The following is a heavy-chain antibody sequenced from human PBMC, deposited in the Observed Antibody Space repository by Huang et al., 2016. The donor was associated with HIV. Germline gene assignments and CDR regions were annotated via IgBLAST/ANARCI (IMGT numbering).Heavy chain of an antibody. V-gene: IGHV4-34*02. J-gene: IGHJ6*02. CDR3: ARQWTILEWLLGLDV. CDR1: GGSFTGNY. Sequence: QMQLQQRGAGLLKPSETLSLPCGVSGGSFTGNYLTWIRQAPGKGLEWIGEVNDSGATNYNPSLNGRVTISLDKSNRELSRNLRSVTAADTAVYYCARQWTILEWLLGLDVWGQGTTVIVSS. D-gene: IGHD3-3*01. CDR2: VNDSGAT.